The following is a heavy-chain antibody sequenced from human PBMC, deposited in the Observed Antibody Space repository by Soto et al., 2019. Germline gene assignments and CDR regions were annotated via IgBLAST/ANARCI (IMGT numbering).Heavy chain of an antibody. CDR1: GFTFSSYA. D-gene: IGHD2-15*01. CDR3: AKGQGGGRFVRY. Sequence: GGSLRLSCAASGFTFSSYAMSWVRQAPGKGLEWVSAISGSGGSTYYADSVTGRFTISRDNSKNTLYLQMNSLRAEDTAVYYCAKGQGGGRFVRYWGQGTLVTVSS. CDR2: ISGSGGST. V-gene: IGHV3-23*01. J-gene: IGHJ4*02.